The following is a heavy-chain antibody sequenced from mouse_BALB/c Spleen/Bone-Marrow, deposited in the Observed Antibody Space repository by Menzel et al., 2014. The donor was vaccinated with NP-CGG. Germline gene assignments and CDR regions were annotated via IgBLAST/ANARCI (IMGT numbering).Heavy chain of an antibody. V-gene: IGHV1-9*01. J-gene: IGHJ4*01. Sequence: QLQQSGAELMKPGASVKISCKATGYTFSSYWIEWVKQRPGHGLEWIGEILPGRGSTNYDEKFKGKATFTSDTSSNTAYMQLSSLTSEDSAVYYCARWDTTAMDYWGQGTSVTVSS. CDR1: GYTFSSYW. D-gene: IGHD1-1*01. CDR2: ILPGRGST. CDR3: ARWDTTAMDY.